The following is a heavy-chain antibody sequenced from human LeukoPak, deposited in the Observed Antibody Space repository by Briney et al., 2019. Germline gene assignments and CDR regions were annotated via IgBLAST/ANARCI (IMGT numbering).Heavy chain of an antibody. Sequence: GGSLRLSCAASGFTFSTYSLNWVRQAPGKGLEWVSSISISGTYIYYADSVKGRFTISRDNAKNSLYLQMNSLRAEDTAVYYCARGWGRYDYWGQGTLVTVSS. CDR1: GFTFSTYS. D-gene: IGHD3-16*01. J-gene: IGHJ4*02. V-gene: IGHV3-21*01. CDR3: ARGWGRYDY. CDR2: ISISGTYI.